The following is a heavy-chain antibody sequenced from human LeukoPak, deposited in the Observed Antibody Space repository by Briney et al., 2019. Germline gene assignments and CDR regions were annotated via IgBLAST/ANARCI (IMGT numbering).Heavy chain of an antibody. D-gene: IGHD3-22*01. CDR3: ARVFNRASSGYCGY. CDR2: ISWNSGSI. CDR1: GFTFDDYA. V-gene: IGHV3-9*01. J-gene: IGHJ4*02. Sequence: PGGSLRLSCAASGFTFDDYAMHWVRQAPGKGLEWVSGISWNSGSIGYADSVKGRFTISRDNAKNSLYLQMNSLRAEDTALYYCARVFNRASSGYCGYWGQGTLVTVSS.